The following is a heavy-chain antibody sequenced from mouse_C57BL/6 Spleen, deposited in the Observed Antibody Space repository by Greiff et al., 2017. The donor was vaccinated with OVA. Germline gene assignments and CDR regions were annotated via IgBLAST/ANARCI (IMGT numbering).Heavy chain of an antibody. D-gene: IGHD2-12*01. CDR3: ARQDYSSYAMDY. CDR1: GFTFSSYG. Sequence: EVQLQQSGGDLVKPGGSLKLSCAASGFTFSSYGMSWVRQTPDKRLEWVATISSGGSYTYYPDSVKGRFTISRDNAKNTLYLQMSSLKSEDTAMYYCARQDYSSYAMDYWGQGTSVTVSS. CDR2: ISSGGSYT. J-gene: IGHJ4*01. V-gene: IGHV5-6*01.